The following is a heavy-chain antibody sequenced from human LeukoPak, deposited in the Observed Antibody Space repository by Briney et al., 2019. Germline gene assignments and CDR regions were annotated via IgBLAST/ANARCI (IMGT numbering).Heavy chain of an antibody. D-gene: IGHD5-24*01. V-gene: IGHV4-61*02. CDR2: IYTSGST. CDR1: GGSISSGSYY. CDR3: ARGGLQRGAGDFDY. Sequence: SETLSLTCTLSGGSISSGSYYWSWIRQPGGKGLEWIGRIYTSGSTHYNPSLKSRVTISVDTSKNQFALKLRSVTAADTAVYYCARGGLQRGAGDFDYWGQGTLVTVSS. J-gene: IGHJ4*02.